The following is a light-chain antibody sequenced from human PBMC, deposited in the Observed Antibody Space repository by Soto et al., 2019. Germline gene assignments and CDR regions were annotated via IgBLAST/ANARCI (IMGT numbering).Light chain of an antibody. Sequence: EIVLTQSPGTQSLSPGERATLSCRASQSVSSTYLAWYQQKPGQAPRLIIYGAYSRATDIPDRFSGSGSGTDFTLTISRLEPEDFAVYYCQQYGSPPLYTFGQGTKLEIK. CDR2: GAY. CDR1: QSVSSTY. J-gene: IGKJ2*01. V-gene: IGKV3-20*01. CDR3: QQYGSPPLYT.